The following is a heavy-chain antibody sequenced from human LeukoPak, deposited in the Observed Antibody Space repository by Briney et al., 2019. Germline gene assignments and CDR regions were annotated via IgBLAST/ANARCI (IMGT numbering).Heavy chain of an antibody. J-gene: IGHJ4*02. CDR1: GFSFDDYA. CDR3: ARSQLYYDSSGFDY. Sequence: GRSLRLSCAASGFSFDDYAMHWVRQVPGKGLEWVAGISWNSGSIAYADSVKGRFNISRDNAKNSLYLQMNSLRAEDTAVYYCARSQLYYDSSGFDYWGQGTLVTVSS. V-gene: IGHV3-9*01. D-gene: IGHD3-22*01. CDR2: ISWNSGSI.